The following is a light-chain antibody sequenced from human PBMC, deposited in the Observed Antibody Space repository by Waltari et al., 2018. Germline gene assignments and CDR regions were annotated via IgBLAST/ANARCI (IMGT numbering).Light chain of an antibody. CDR1: ENINTD. CDR3: QQTDRTPPFT. V-gene: IGKV1-39*01. CDR2: AAS. J-gene: IGKJ2*01. Sequence: DIQMTQSPSSLSASIGDNVNITFRTSENINTDLNWYLQKPGSVPKLLIYAASTLQRGVSPRFSGSGSGTDFSLTINNVQPEDFATYYCQQTDRTPPFTFGQGTMLDIK.